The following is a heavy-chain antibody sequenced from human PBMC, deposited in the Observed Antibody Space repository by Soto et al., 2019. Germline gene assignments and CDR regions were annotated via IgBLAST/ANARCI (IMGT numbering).Heavy chain of an antibody. CDR2: ISGSGGST. V-gene: IGHV3-23*01. CDR3: AGEAAAGIYYYYGMDV. D-gene: IGHD6-13*01. CDR1: GFTFSSYA. Sequence: PGGSLRLSCAASGFTFSSYAMSWVRQAPGKGLEWVSAISGSGGSTYYADSVKGRFTISRDNSKNTLYLQMNSLRAEDTAVYYCAGEAAAGIYYYYGMDVWGQGTTVTISS. J-gene: IGHJ6*02.